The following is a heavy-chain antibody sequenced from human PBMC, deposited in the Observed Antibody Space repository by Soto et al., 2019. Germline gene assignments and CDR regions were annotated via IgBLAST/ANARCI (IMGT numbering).Heavy chain of an antibody. J-gene: IGHJ4*02. Sequence: VQLVESGGGLVQPGGSLRLSCAASGFTFSSYSMNWVLQAPGKGLEWVSYISSSRSTIYQADSVKGRFTITRDTAKNSLCLQINSLGVDYTAGDYCAGDRGIRDYWGQGTLVTVSS. V-gene: IGHV3-48*01. CDR2: ISSSRSTI. D-gene: IGHD3-10*01. CDR1: GFTFSSYS. CDR3: AGDRGIRDY.